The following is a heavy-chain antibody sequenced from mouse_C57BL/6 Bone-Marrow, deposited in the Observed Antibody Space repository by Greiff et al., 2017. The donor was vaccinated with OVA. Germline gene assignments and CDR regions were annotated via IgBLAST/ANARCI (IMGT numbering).Heavy chain of an antibody. J-gene: IGHJ1*03. Sequence: VQLQQPGAELVKPGASVKLSCKASGYTFTSYWMHWVKQRPGQGLEWIGMIHPNSGSTNYNEKFKSKATLTVDKSSSTAYMQLSSLTSEDSAVYYCARPLLLPNWYFDDWGTGTTVTVSS. V-gene: IGHV1-64*01. D-gene: IGHD1-1*01. CDR1: GYTFTSYW. CDR2: IHPNSGST. CDR3: ARPLLLPNWYFDD.